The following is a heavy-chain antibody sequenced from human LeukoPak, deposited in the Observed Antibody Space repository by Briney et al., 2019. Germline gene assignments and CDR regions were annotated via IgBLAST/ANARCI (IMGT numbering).Heavy chain of an antibody. Sequence: GGSLRLSCAASGFTFSTYAMSWVRQAPWKGLEGVSTISGSGANTYYADSVRGRFTNSRYNSKNTLYLHMNSLRVEDTGGAYCAKERAGYTNPYYFDYWGQGTLVTVSS. CDR2: ISGSGANT. V-gene: IGHV3-23*01. J-gene: IGHJ4*02. CDR3: AKERAGYTNPYYFDY. D-gene: IGHD3-16*02. CDR1: GFTFSTYA.